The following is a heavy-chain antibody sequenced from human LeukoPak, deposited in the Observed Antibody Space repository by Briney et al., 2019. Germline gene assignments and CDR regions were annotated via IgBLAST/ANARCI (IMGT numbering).Heavy chain of an antibody. Sequence: KTGGSLRLSCAASGFTFSDYYMSWIRQAPRKGLEWVSYITSSGSTIYYADSMKGRFTISRDNAKHSLFLQLDSLRAEDTAVYYCARIGRPAAFDIWGQGTLVIVSS. CDR2: ITSSGSTI. V-gene: IGHV3-11*01. CDR3: ARIGRPAAFDI. J-gene: IGHJ3*02. CDR1: GFTFSDYY. D-gene: IGHD6-6*01.